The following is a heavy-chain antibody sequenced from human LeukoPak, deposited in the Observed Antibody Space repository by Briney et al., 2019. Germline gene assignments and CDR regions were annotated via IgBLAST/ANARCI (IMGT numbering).Heavy chain of an antibody. CDR2: IWYDGSNK. J-gene: IGHJ3*02. V-gene: IGHV3-33*01. D-gene: IGHD5-12*01. Sequence: GGSLRLSCAASGFTFSSYGMHWVRQAPGKGLEWVAVIWYDGSNKYCADSVKGRFTISRDNAKNSLYLQMNSLRAEDTAVYYCARDGGWLVTGFDIWGQGTMVTVSS. CDR3: ARDGGWLVTGFDI. CDR1: GFTFSSYG.